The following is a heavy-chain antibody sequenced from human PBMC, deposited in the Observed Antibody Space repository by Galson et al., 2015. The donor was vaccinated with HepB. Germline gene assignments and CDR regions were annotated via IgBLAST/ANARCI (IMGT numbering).Heavy chain of an antibody. CDR2: ISSSSSYI. CDR1: GFTFSNFG. CDR3: ARGDYDYVWGSNRCAGCFDS. J-gene: IGHJ4*02. V-gene: IGHV3-21*05. D-gene: IGHD3-16*02. Sequence: SLRLSCAASGFTFSNFGMNWVRQAPGKGLEGVSYISSSSSYIYYADSVKGRFTISRDNGQNSVYLQLNSLRAEDTAVFYCARGDYDYVWGSNRCAGCFDSWGQGTLVTVSS.